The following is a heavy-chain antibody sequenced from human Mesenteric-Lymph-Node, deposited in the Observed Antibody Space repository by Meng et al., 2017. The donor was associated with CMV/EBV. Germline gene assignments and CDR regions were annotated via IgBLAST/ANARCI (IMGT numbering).Heavy chain of an antibody. Sequence: GGSLRLSCAASGFTFSSYSMSWVRQAPGKGLEWVSAICGSGGSTYYADSVKGRFTISRDNSKNTLYLQMNSLGAEDTAVYYCAKGTGNQYLNDWGQGTLVTVSS. CDR1: GFTFSSYS. D-gene: IGHD1-14*01. J-gene: IGHJ4*02. CDR3: AKGTGNQYLND. V-gene: IGHV3-23*01. CDR2: ICGSGGST.